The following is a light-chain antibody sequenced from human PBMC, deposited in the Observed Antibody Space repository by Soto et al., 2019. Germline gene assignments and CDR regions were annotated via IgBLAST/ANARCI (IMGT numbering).Light chain of an antibody. CDR1: QGISNW. Sequence: DIQMTQSPSSVSASVGDRVTITCRASQGISNWLAWYQQKPGTAPKLPIYGASNLQSGVPSRFSGSGSGTDFTLTISSLEPEDFATYYCQQADSFPRTFGQGTKVDIK. J-gene: IGKJ1*01. CDR3: QQADSFPRT. CDR2: GAS. V-gene: IGKV1-12*01.